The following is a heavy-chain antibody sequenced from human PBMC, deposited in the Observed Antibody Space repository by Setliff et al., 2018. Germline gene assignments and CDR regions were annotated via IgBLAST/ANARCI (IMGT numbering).Heavy chain of an antibody. CDR2: IIPIFGTA. Sequence: SVKVSCKASGGTFSSYAISWVRQAPGQGLEWMGRIIPIFGTANYAQKFQGRVTITADKSTSTAYMELSSLRSEDTAVYYCARDRQYCTSLSCLNSYFYYYAMDFWGQGTTVTVSS. CDR3: ARDRQYCTSLSCLNSYFYYYAMDF. V-gene: IGHV1-69*06. CDR1: GGTFSSYA. D-gene: IGHD2-8*01. J-gene: IGHJ6*02.